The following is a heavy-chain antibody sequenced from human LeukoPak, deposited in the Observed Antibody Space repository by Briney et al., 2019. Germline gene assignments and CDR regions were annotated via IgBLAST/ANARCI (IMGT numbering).Heavy chain of an antibody. D-gene: IGHD6-19*01. CDR1: ADSVSSDSAA. Sequence: SQTLSLTCSISADSVSSDSAAWNWIGQSPSRGLEGLRRTYYRSKWYNDYAVSVKSRITINPDTSKNQFSLQLNSVTPEDTAVYYCARQYSRGWSSYYGLDVSGQGTTVTVSS. CDR2: TYYRSKWYN. J-gene: IGHJ6*02. CDR3: ARQYSRGWSSYYGLDV. V-gene: IGHV6-1*01.